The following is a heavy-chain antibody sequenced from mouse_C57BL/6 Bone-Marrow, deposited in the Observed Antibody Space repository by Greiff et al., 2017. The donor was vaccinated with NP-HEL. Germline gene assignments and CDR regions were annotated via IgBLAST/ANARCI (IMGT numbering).Heavy chain of an antibody. D-gene: IGHD2-14*01. CDR1: GYTFTDYE. V-gene: IGHV1-15*01. J-gene: IGHJ4*01. CDR3: TRYYRYAMDY. Sequence: LVESGAELVRPGASVTLSCKASGYTFTDYEMHWVKQTPVHGLEWIGAIDPETGGTAYNQKFKGKAILTADKSSSTAYMELRSLTSEDSAVYYCTRYYRYAMDYWGQGTSVTVSS. CDR2: IDPETGGT.